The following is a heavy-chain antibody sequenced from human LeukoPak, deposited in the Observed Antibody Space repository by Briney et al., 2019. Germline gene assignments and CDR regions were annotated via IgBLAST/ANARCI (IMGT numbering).Heavy chain of an antibody. CDR1: GFTVSSNY. J-gene: IGHJ4*02. D-gene: IGHD6-13*01. Sequence: GGSLRLSCAASGFTVSSNYMSWVRQAPGKGLEWVSVIYSGGSTYYADSVKGRFTISRDNSKNTLYLQMNSLGAEDTAVYYCARALGAAAGIDHWGQGTLVTVSS. CDR2: IYSGGST. V-gene: IGHV3-53*01. CDR3: ARALGAAAGIDH.